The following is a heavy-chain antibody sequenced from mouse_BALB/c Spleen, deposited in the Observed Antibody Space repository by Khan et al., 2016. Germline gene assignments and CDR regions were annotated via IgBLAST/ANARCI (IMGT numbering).Heavy chain of an antibody. CDR2: ISYSRST. CDR3: ARFYYGSSYWYFDV. V-gene: IGHV3-2*02. D-gene: IGHD1-1*01. CDR1: GYSITSDYA. J-gene: IGHJ1*01. Sequence: EVQLQESGPGLVKPSQSLSLTCTVTGYSITSDYAWNWIRQFPGNKLEWMGYISYSRSTSYNPSLKSRISITRDTSKNQFFLQLNSVTTEDTATYYCARFYYGSSYWYFDVWGAGTTVTVSS.